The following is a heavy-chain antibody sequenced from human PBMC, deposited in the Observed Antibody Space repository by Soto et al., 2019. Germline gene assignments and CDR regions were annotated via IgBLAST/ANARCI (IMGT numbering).Heavy chain of an antibody. Sequence: ITLKESGPTLVKPTQTLTLTCTFSGFSLNTGGVGVGWVRQPRGKAMEWLALIYWDDDERYRPSLRSSLNINKDTINNQVVLTMTNMDPDDTSTYYCVRNWRYYGGDYYYGMDAWGQGTTVTVSS. V-gene: IGHV2-5*02. D-gene: IGHD3-10*01. CDR3: VRNWRYYGGDYYYGMDA. CDR2: IYWDDDE. J-gene: IGHJ6*02. CDR1: GFSLNTGGVG.